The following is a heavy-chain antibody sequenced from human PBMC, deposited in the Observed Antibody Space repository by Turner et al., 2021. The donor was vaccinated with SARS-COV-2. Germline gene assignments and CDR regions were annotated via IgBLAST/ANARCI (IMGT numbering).Heavy chain of an antibody. V-gene: IGHV3-33*01. J-gene: IGHJ4*02. CDR1: GFTFSSYG. CDR2: IWYDGSNK. D-gene: IGHD6-13*01. CDR3: AREHPPSSWQTYYFDF. Sequence: QVQLVESGGGVVQPGRSLRLSCAASGFTFSSYGMHWVRQEPGKGLEWVAIIWYDGSNKYYADSGKGRFTISRDNSKNTLYLQMNSLRAEDTAVYYCAREHPPSSWQTYYFDFWGQGTLVTVSS.